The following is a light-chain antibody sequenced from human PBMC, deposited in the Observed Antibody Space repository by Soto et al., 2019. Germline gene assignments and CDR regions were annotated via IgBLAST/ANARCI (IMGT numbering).Light chain of an antibody. CDR3: QQRSSWPLT. Sequence: EIVLTQSPATLSLSPGETATLSCRASQSVSSSLAWYQQKPGQTPRLLIYDASNRATGIPARFSGNGSGTDCYLTVSSLEPADFEVYYCQQRSSWPLTFGGGTKVEIK. CDR2: DAS. J-gene: IGKJ4*01. CDR1: QSVSSS. V-gene: IGKV3-11*01.